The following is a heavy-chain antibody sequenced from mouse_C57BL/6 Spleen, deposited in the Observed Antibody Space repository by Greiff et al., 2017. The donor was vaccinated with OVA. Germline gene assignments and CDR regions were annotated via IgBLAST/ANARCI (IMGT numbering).Heavy chain of an antibody. Sequence: EVQLVESGGGLVKPGGSLKLSCAASGFTFSSYAMSWVRQTPEKRLEWVATISDGGSYTYYPDNVKGRFTISRDNAKNNLYLQMSHLKSEDTAMYYCARDPPYGSRDWYFDVWGTGTTVTVSS. J-gene: IGHJ1*03. V-gene: IGHV5-4*01. CDR3: ARDPPYGSRDWYFDV. CDR1: GFTFSSYA. D-gene: IGHD1-1*01. CDR2: ISDGGSYT.